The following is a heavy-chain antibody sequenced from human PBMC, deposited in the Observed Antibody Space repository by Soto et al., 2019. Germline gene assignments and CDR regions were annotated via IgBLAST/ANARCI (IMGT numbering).Heavy chain of an antibody. D-gene: IGHD6-19*01. CDR1: GFTFSSYA. Sequence: EVQLLESGGGLVQPGGSLRLSCAASGFTFSSYAMNWVRQAPGKGLEWGSVISGSGGSTYYADSVKGRFTISRDNSKNTLYLQINSLRADDTAVYYCASRSSGRYFDYWGQGSLVTVSS. V-gene: IGHV3-23*01. J-gene: IGHJ4*02. CDR2: ISGSGGST. CDR3: ASRSSGRYFDY.